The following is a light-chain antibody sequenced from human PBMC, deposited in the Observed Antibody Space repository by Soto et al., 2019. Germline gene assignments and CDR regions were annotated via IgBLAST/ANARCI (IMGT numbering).Light chain of an antibody. CDR2: KAS. V-gene: IGKV1-5*03. Sequence: DIQMTQSPSTLSGSVGDRVTITCRASQTISSWLAWYQQKPGKAPKLLIYKASTLKSGVPSRFSGSGSGTEFTLTISSLQPDDFAVYYCQQYNNWPLFGQGTKVDIK. CDR3: QQYNNWPL. J-gene: IGKJ1*01. CDR1: QTISSW.